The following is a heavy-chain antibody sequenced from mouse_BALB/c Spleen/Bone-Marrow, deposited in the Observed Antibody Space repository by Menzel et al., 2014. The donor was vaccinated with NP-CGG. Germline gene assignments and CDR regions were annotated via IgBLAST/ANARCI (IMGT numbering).Heavy chain of an antibody. Sequence: EVKLMESGGGLVQPGGSLRLSCATSGFTFTDYYMNWVRQPPGKALEWLAFIRNKAYGYTTEYSASVKGRFTISRDNSQNILYLQMNTLRAEDRATYYCARDMGGLLFDSWGQGTTLSVSS. CDR2: IRNKAYGYTT. CDR3: ARDMGGLLFDS. D-gene: IGHD1-1*01. CDR1: GFTFTDYY. J-gene: IGHJ2*01. V-gene: IGHV7-3*02.